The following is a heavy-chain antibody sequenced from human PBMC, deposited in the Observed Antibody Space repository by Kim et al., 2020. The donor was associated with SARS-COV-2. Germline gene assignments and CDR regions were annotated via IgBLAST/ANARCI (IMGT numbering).Heavy chain of an antibody. Sequence: SPSGNTTYNPSLKSRVTMSVDTSENQFSMKLSSVTAADTAVYYCASPLGYWGQGTLVTVSS. V-gene: IGHV4-4*07. J-gene: IGHJ4*02. CDR2: SPSGNT. CDR3: ASPLGY. D-gene: IGHD3-10*01.